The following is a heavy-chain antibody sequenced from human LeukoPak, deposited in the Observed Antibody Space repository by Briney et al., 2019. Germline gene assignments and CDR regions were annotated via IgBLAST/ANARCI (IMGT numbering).Heavy chain of an antibody. Sequence: PSETLSLTCTVSGGSFSSHYWSWIRQPPGKGLEWIGYISYIGSTNYNPSLKSRVTISVDTSKKQFSLKLSSVTAADTAVYYCARDPTTVTKGLDVWDQGTMVTVSS. CDR2: ISYIGST. CDR3: ARDPTTVTKGLDV. CDR1: GGSFSSHY. D-gene: IGHD4-17*01. V-gene: IGHV4-59*11. J-gene: IGHJ3*01.